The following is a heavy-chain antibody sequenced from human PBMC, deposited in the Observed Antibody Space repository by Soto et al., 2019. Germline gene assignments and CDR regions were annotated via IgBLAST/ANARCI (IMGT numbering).Heavy chain of an antibody. V-gene: IGHV3-23*01. D-gene: IGHD6-13*01. Sequence: GGCLRLACAASRLTFGSYAMDWVRQAPGKGLEWVSAISGSGGNTYYADSVKGRFTISRDNSKNTLYLQMNSLRAEDTAVYYCAKATAAAGTSSWFDPWGQGTLVTVSS. J-gene: IGHJ5*02. CDR3: AKATAAAGTSSWFDP. CDR1: RLTFGSYA. CDR2: ISGSGGNT.